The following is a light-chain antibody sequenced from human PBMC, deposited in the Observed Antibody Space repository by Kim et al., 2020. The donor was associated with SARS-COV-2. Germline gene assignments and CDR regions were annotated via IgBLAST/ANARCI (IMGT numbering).Light chain of an antibody. J-gene: IGKJ5*01. CDR3: QQSLTTPIT. Sequence: DIQMTQSPSSLSASVGDRVTITCRASQSISSYLNWYQQKPGKVPKLLIYGASSLQSGVPSRFSGSGSGTDFTLTISSLQPEDFATYYCQQSLTTPITFGQGTRLEIK. V-gene: IGKV1-39*01. CDR2: GAS. CDR1: QSISSY.